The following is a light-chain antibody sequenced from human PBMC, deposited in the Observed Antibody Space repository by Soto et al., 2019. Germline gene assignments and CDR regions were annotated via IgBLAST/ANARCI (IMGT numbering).Light chain of an antibody. J-gene: IGLJ3*02. CDR1: SSNIGSRT. V-gene: IGLV1-44*01. Sequence: QSVLTQPPSASGTPGQRVTISCSGTSSNIGSRTVNWYQQLPGTAPKLLIYTNNQRPSGVPDRFSGSQSGTSASLAISGLQSDDEADYYCAAWDDSLKGWVFGGGTKLTVL. CDR3: AAWDDSLKGWV. CDR2: TNN.